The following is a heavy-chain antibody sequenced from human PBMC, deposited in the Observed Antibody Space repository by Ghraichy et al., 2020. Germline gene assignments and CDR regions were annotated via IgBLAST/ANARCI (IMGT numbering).Heavy chain of an antibody. V-gene: IGHV3-11*01. CDR3: ARGLIYNTGWPFFDY. CDR1: GFSVSDYS. J-gene: IGHJ4*02. CDR2: IHSSGDTT. Sequence: GGSLRLSCAASGFSVSDYSMNWIRQAPGKGLEWISYIHSSGDTTYYVESVKGRFTISRDSAKNSLYLQMNSLRAEDTAVYYCARGLIYNTGWPFFDYWGQGTLVTVSS. D-gene: IGHD6-19*01.